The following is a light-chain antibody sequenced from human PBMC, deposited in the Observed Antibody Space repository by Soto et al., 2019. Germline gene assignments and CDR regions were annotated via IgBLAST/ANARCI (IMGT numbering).Light chain of an antibody. CDR2: GAS. CDR3: PQYGRSGYP. Sequence: EIVLTQSPGTLSLSPGERATLSCRASQSVSSSYLAWYQQKPGQAPRLLIYGASSRATGIPDRFSGSGSGTYFTLTIRRLESKDSAVYYCPQYGRSGYPCGQTTKLEIK. V-gene: IGKV3-20*01. CDR1: QSVSSSY. J-gene: IGKJ2*01.